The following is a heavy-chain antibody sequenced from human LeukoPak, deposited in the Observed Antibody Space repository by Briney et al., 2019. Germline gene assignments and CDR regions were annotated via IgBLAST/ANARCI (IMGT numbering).Heavy chain of an antibody. CDR2: IYYSGST. CDR1: GGSISSYY. V-gene: IGHV4-59*08. D-gene: IGHD6-13*01. CDR3: ARGSIAAAGGSFDY. J-gene: IGHJ4*02. Sequence: SETLPLTCTVSGGSISSYYWSWIRQPPGKGLEWIGYIYYSGSTNYNPSLKSRVTISVDTSKNQFSLKLSSVTAADAAVYYCARGSIAAAGGSFDYWGQGTLVTVSS.